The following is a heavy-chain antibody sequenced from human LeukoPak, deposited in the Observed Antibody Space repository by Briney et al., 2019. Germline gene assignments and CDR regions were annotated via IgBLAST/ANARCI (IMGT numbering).Heavy chain of an antibody. Sequence: GGSLRLSCAASGFSVSSNYMSWVRQTPGKGLECVSLIYSGGNTYYADSVKGRFTISRDHSKNTLYLQMNTLRAEDTAVYYCARDKGVAPRPRGWFDPWGQGTLVTVSS. CDR1: GFSVSSNY. D-gene: IGHD6-6*01. J-gene: IGHJ5*02. CDR3: ARDKGVAPRPRGWFDP. V-gene: IGHV3-53*01. CDR2: IYSGGNT.